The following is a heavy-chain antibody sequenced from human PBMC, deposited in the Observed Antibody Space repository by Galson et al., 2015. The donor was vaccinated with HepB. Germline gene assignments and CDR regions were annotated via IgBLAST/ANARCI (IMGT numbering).Heavy chain of an antibody. CDR2: TYYRSKWYN. CDR3: ARDKSGWSQTYFDF. D-gene: IGHD6-19*01. CDR1: GDSVSSISAA. J-gene: IGHJ4*02. Sequence: CAISGDSVSSISAAWNWIRQSPSRGLEWLGRTYYRSKWYNDYAVSVKSRLIISADTFKNQLSLQMKSLTPEDTAVYYCARDKSGWSQTYFDFWGQGTLITVPS. V-gene: IGHV6-1*01.